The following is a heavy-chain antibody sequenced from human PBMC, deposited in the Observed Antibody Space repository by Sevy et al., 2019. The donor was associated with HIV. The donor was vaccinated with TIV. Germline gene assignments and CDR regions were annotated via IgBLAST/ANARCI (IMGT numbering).Heavy chain of an antibody. CDR2: ISHDERTK. D-gene: IGHD1-1*01. V-gene: IGHV3-30*04. CDR3: ARDPGNSGNY. J-gene: IGHJ4*02. Sequence: SLRLSCAASGFTFSTYAMHWLRQAPGKGLEWVAVISHDERTKYYADSVKGRFTISRDNSKNTLYLQMDSLRPEDTTIYYCARDPGNSGNYWGQGTLVTVSS. CDR1: GFTFSTYA.